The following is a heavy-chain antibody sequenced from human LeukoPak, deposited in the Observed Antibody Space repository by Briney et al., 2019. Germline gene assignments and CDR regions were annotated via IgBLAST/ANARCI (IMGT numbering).Heavy chain of an antibody. CDR3: ARGEMTSVDY. Sequence: PSETLSLTCTVSGGSISSGGYYWSWIRQHPGKGLEWIGYIYYSGSTYYNPSLKSRFTISVDTSKNQFSLKLSSVTAADTAVYYCARGEMTSVDYWGQGTLVTVSS. V-gene: IGHV4-31*03. CDR1: GGSISSGGYY. J-gene: IGHJ4*02. D-gene: IGHD4-17*01. CDR2: IYYSGST.